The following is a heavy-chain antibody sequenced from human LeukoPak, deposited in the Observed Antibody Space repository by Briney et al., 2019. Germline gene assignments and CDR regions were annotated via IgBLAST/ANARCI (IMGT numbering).Heavy chain of an antibody. V-gene: IGHV3-23*01. CDR3: ARAPVTSCRGAFCYPFDY. J-gene: IGHJ4*02. Sequence: GGSLRLPCAASGFPLSSYAVSWVRQGPGKGLEWVAATSSSDPGTYHADSVRGRFTISRDNSKNTLYLQMNRLRVEDAAVYYCARAPVTSCRGAFCYPFDYWGQGTLVTVSS. CDR2: TSSSDPGT. CDR1: GFPLSSYA. D-gene: IGHD2-15*01.